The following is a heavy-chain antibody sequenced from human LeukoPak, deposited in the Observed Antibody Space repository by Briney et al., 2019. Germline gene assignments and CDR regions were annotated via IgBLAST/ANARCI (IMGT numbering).Heavy chain of an antibody. J-gene: IGHJ1*01. CDR1: GASISGYY. Sequence: SETLSLTCTVSGASISGYYWTWIRQPPGKGLEWIGYIYNSGSTSYNPSLRSRVTMSVDTSKNQFSLKVTSVTPADTAVYYCASGRVQLTYFQYWGQGTLATVSS. CDR3: ASGRVQLTYFQY. D-gene: IGHD1-1*01. V-gene: IGHV4-59*01. CDR2: IYNSGST.